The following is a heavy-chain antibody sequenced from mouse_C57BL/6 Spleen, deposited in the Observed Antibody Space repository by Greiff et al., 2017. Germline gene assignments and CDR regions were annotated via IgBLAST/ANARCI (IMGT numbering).Heavy chain of an antibody. V-gene: IGHV1-80*01. J-gene: IGHJ4*01. CDR3: ARLRAMDY. Sequence: VKLMESGAELVKPGASVKISCKASGYAFRSSWMNWVKQRPGKGLEGIGQIYPGDGDTNYNGKFKGKATLTGDKSSSTAYMQLSSLTSEDSAVYCCARLRAMDYWGQETSVTVSS. CDR1: GYAFRSSW. CDR2: IYPGDGDT.